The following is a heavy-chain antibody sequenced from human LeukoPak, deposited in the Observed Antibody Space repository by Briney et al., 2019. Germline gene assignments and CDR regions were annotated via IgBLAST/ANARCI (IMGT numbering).Heavy chain of an antibody. J-gene: IGHJ6*03. CDR2: IIPIFGTA. CDR3: ARSSLEYYYYYYMDV. V-gene: IGHV1-69*13. Sequence: SVKVSCKASGCTFSSYAISWVRQAPGQGLEWMGGIIPIFGTANYAQKFQGRVTITADESTSTAYMELSSLRSEDTAVYYCARSSLEYYYYYYMDVWGKGTTVTVSS. CDR1: GCTFSSYA. D-gene: IGHD1-1*01.